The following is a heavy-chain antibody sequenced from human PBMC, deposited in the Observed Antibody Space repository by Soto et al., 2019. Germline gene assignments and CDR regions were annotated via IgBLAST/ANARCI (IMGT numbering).Heavy chain of an antibody. D-gene: IGHD1-26*01. V-gene: IGHV1-69*13. CDR3: ARENSGSYFDAFDI. J-gene: IGHJ3*02. CDR1: GGTLSSYA. CDR2: IIPIFATS. Sequence: ASVKVSCKASGGTLSSYAISWVRQAPGQGLEWMGGIIPIFATSNYAQKFQGRVTITADESTTTAYMELSSLRSEDTAVYYCARENSGSYFDAFDIWGQGTMVTVSS.